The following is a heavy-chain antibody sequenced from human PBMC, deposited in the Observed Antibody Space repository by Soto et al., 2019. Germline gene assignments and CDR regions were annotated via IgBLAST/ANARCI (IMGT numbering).Heavy chain of an antibody. Sequence: ASVKVSCKASGYTSTSYGISWVRQAPGQGLEWMGWISAYNGSTNYAQKLQGRVTMTTDTSTSTAYMELRSLRSDDTAVYYCARDHSGSIAAAGTSRFDPWGQGTLVTVSS. V-gene: IGHV1-18*01. D-gene: IGHD6-13*01. CDR3: ARDHSGSIAAAGTSRFDP. CDR2: ISAYNGST. J-gene: IGHJ5*02. CDR1: GYTSTSYG.